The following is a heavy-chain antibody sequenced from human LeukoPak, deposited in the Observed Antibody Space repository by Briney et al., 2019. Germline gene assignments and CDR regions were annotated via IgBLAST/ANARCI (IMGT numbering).Heavy chain of an antibody. D-gene: IGHD2-15*01. V-gene: IGHV3-23*01. CDR3: ARGPYCSGGTCYSLGEFDP. Sequence: AGGSLRLSCAASGFTFSSYAMSWVRRAPGKGLEWVSGISGSGGSTHYADSVKGRFTISRDNSKNTLYLQMNSLRAEDTAVYYCARGPYCSGGTCYSLGEFDPWGQGTLVTVSS. J-gene: IGHJ5*02. CDR1: GFTFSSYA. CDR2: ISGSGGST.